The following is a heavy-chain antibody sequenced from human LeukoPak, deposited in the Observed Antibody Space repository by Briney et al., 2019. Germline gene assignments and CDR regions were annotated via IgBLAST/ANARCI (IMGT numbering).Heavy chain of an antibody. CDR3: ARRVKAGGAYYDILTGPFDY. V-gene: IGHV5-51*01. J-gene: IGHJ4*02. CDR2: IYPGDSDT. D-gene: IGHD3-9*01. Sequence: GESLKISCQGSGYSFTSYWIGWVRQMPGKGLEWMGIIYPGDSDTRYSPSFQGQVTISADKSISTAYLQWSSLKASDTAMYYCARRVKAGGAYYDILTGPFDYWGQGTLVTVSS. CDR1: GYSFTSYW.